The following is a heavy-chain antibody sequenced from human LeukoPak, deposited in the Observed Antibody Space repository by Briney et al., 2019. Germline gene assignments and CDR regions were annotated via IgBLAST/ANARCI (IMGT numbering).Heavy chain of an antibody. D-gene: IGHD6-13*01. J-gene: IGHJ4*02. CDR1: GFTFSDYY. V-gene: IGHV3-7*01. Sequence: GGSLRLSCAASGFTFSDYYMGWIRQAPGKGLEWVANIKQDGSEKYYVDSVKGRFTISRDNAKNSLYLQMNSLRAEDTAVYYCARTPGIAAAGTLPNVGPLDYWGQGTLVTVSS. CDR2: IKQDGSEK. CDR3: ARTPGIAAAGTLPNVGPLDY.